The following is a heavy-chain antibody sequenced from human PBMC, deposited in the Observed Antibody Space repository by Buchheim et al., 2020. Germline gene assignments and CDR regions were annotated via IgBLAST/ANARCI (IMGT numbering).Heavy chain of an antibody. CDR2: IHYSGTT. J-gene: IGHJ4*02. CDR1: GGSITSSSYY. Sequence: QLQLQESGPGLVKPSETLSLTCTVTGGSITSSSYYWGWIRQPPWKGLEWIGSIHYSGTTYYNPSLKSRVNISVDTSKNQFSLKLSSVTTADTAVYYCARRRTAMVDFWGQGTL. D-gene: IGHD5-18*01. V-gene: IGHV4-39*01. CDR3: ARRRTAMVDF.